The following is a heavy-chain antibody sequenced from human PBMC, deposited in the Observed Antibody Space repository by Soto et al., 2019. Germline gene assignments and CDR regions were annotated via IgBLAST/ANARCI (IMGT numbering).Heavy chain of an antibody. CDR2: LSYDGSNT. V-gene: IGHV3-30-3*01. D-gene: IGHD6-19*01. J-gene: IGHJ4*02. CDR1: GFTFSGYT. Sequence: AGGSLRLSCAASGFTFSGYTMHWVRQAPGKGLEWVAALSYDGSNTYYADSVKGRFTISRDNSKNTLFLQMSSLRAEDTAVYYCARASSSGWYGYFDYWGQGTLVTVSS. CDR3: ARASSSGWYGYFDY.